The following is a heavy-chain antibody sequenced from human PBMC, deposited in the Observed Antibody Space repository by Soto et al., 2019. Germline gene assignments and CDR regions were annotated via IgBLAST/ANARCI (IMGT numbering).Heavy chain of an antibody. CDR3: TREVSSFGSNNFDS. D-gene: IGHD3-10*01. CDR1: GTSIRGYY. V-gene: IGHV4-59*01. CDR2: IYYTGTT. J-gene: IGHJ4*02. Sequence: SETLSLTCSVSGTSIRGYYWTWIRQPPGKGLEWIGYIYYTGTTKYNPSLKSRVTISVDTSKNQFSLRLNSVTAADTAVYYYTREVSSFGSNNFDSWGQGALVTVSS.